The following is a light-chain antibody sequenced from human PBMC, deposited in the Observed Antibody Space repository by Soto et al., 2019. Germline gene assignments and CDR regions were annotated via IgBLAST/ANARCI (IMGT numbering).Light chain of an antibody. CDR1: QSIRSNY. Sequence: ETVLTQSPGTLSLSPGERATLSCRASQSIRSNYLAWYRQTSGQAPRLLIYCASKMASGIADRFSGSRSGTDFTLSISRLEPEDFALYYGQQYGSSPWPFGQGTKVEIK. J-gene: IGKJ1*01. CDR3: QQYGSSPWP. CDR2: CAS. V-gene: IGKV3-20*01.